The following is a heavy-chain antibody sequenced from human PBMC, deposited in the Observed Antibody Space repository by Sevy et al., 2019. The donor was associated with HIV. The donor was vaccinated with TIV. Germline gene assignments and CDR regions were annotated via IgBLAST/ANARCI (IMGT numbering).Heavy chain of an antibody. CDR2: MSYSGTT. D-gene: IGHD1-1*01. CDR1: GGSISSSSFF. Sequence: SETLSLTCSVSGGSISSSSFFWGWIRQTPGKGLEWIGGMSYSGTTSYNPSLRSRVNLSVETSKNHFSLRLTSVTAADTGTYYGVNLGFTTDHPFDDWGQGTLVTVSS. CDR3: VNLGFTTDHPFDD. V-gene: IGHV4-39*02. J-gene: IGHJ4*02.